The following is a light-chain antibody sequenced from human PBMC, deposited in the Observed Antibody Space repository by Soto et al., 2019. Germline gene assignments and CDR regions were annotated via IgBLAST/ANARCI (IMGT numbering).Light chain of an antibody. Sequence: EIVLTQSPATVSLSPGERATLSCRASQSVSSYLAWFQQKPGQAPRLLIYDASNRATGIPARFSGSGSGTDFTLTISSLEPEDFAVYYCQQRSNWPRTFGPGTKVEIK. CDR2: DAS. CDR3: QQRSNWPRT. J-gene: IGKJ3*01. V-gene: IGKV3-11*01. CDR1: QSVSSY.